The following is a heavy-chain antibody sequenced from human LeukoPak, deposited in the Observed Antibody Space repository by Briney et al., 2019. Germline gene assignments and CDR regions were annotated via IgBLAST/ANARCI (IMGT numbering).Heavy chain of an antibody. V-gene: IGHV3-23*01. CDR2: ISPSGGST. Sequence: PGGSLRLSCTTSGLSFSNCVMTWVRQSPGKGLEWVSSISPSGGSTFYADSVRGRFTISRDNSKNTVYLQMRSLGAEDTAAYYCAGGYSDDDFFNSWGQGTLVTVPS. D-gene: IGHD5-12*01. CDR3: AGGYSDDDFFNS. CDR1: GLSFSNCV. J-gene: IGHJ4*02.